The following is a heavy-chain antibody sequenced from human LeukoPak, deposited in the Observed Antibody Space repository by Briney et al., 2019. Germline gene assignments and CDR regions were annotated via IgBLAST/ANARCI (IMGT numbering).Heavy chain of an antibody. D-gene: IGHD3-22*01. CDR3: ATHSYYYDSSGYSGFDY. V-gene: IGHV1-69*13. J-gene: IGHJ4*02. CDR2: IIPIFGTA. CDR1: GGTFSSYA. Sequence: ASVKVSCKASGGTFSSYAISWVRQAPGQGLEWMGGIIPIFGTANYAQKFQGRVTITADESTSTAYMELSSLRSEDTAVYYCATHSYYYDSSGYSGFDYWGQGTLVTVSS.